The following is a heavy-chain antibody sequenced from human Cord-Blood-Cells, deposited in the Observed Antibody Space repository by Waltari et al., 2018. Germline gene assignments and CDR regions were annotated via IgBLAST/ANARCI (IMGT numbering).Heavy chain of an antibody. D-gene: IGHD7-27*01. CDR3: ARGGELGRPGRSKNWFDP. CDR2: INHSGST. Sequence: QVQLQQWGAGLLKPSETLSLTCAVYGGSFSGYYWSWIRQPPGKGLEWIGEINHSGSTNYNPSLKSRVTISVDTSKNQFSLKLSSVTAADTAVYYCARGGELGRPGRSKNWFDPWGQGTLVTVSS. V-gene: IGHV4-34*01. J-gene: IGHJ5*02. CDR1: GGSFSGYY.